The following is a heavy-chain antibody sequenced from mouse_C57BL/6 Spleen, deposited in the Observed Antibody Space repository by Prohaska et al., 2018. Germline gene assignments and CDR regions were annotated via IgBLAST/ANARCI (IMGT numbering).Heavy chain of an antibody. CDR1: GLPFSNYC. Sequence: ELNLEQPGAGLLQPGVPMNLYFALSGLPFSNYCMNWFRQSPQKGFEWVGQIRLKTDNYAKQYAESVKERFTISRDECKSSVDLEMNNLKADDTGNYYSTGPGSSLGDWGQGTTLTVSS. D-gene: IGHD1-1*01. CDR2: IRLKTDNYAK. V-gene: IGHV6-3*01. CDR3: TGPGSSLGD. J-gene: IGHJ2*01.